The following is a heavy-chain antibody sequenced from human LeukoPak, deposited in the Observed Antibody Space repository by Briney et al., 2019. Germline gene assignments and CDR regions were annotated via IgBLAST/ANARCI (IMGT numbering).Heavy chain of an antibody. Sequence: GGSLRLSCTVSGFTVSSNSMSWVRQAPGKGLEWVSFIYSDNTHYADSVKGRFTISRDNSKNTLYLQMNSLRAEDTAVYYCARDREDIVVVPAAISPYYYYYMDVWGKGTTVTVSS. V-gene: IGHV3-66*03. CDR3: ARDREDIVVVPAAISPYYYYYMDV. J-gene: IGHJ6*03. CDR2: IYSDNT. D-gene: IGHD2-2*01. CDR1: GFTVSSNS.